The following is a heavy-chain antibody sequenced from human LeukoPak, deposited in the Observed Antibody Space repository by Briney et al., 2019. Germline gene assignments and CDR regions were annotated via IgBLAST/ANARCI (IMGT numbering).Heavy chain of an antibody. CDR2: IRYDGSNK. J-gene: IGHJ4*02. Sequence: PGGSLRLSCAASGFTFSSYGMHWVRQAPGKGLEWVAFIRYDGSNKYYADSVKGRFTISRDNSKNTLYLQMNSLRAEDTAVYYCAKAYIPRYCSSTSCYEAIDYWGQGTLVTVSS. V-gene: IGHV3-30*02. CDR1: GFTFSSYG. CDR3: AKAYIPRYCSSTSCYEAIDY. D-gene: IGHD2-2*01.